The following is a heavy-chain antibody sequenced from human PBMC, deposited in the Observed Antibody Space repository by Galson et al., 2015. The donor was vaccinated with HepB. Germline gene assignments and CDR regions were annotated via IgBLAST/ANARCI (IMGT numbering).Heavy chain of an antibody. V-gene: IGHV5-51*01. D-gene: IGHD1-7*01. CDR3: ARISGRISGTAFYFAQ. CDR2: IYPGDSDT. CDR1: GYSFISYW. Sequence: QSGAEVKKPGESLKISCKGSGYSFISYWIAWVRQMPEKGLDWMGIIYPGDSDTRYSPSFQGQVTISADKSTSTAYLQWSSLKASDTAMYYCARISGRISGTAFYFAQWGQGTLVTVSS. J-gene: IGHJ4*02.